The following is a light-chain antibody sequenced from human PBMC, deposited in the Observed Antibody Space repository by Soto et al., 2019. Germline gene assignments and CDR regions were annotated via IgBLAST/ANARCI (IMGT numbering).Light chain of an antibody. J-gene: IGKJ2*01. CDR2: GAS. V-gene: IGKV3-15*01. CDR1: QSISSS. Sequence: EIVMTQSPATLSVSPGERATLSCRASQSISSSLAWYQQKPGQAPRLLIYGASTRATGIPARFSGSGSGTEFTLTLRSLQSEDFAVYYCQQYNNGPTYTFGQGTKLEIK. CDR3: QQYNNGPTYT.